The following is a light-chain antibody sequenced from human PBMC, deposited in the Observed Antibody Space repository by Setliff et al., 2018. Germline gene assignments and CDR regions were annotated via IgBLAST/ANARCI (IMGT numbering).Light chain of an antibody. CDR2: DVT. V-gene: IGLV2-14*03. J-gene: IGLJ1*01. CDR3: SSYTSNSTYV. CDR1: SSDVGGYNY. Sequence: QSVLTQPRSVSGSPGQSVTISCTGTSSDVGGYNYVSWYQQHPGKAPQLIIYDVTNRPSGVSNRFSASKSGNTASLTISGLQPEDDADYYCSSYTSNSTYVFGTGTKVTVL.